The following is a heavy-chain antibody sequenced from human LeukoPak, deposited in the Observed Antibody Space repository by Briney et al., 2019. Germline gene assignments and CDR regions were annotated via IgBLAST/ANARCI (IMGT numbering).Heavy chain of an antibody. Sequence: PSETLSLTCTVSNYPISGSHYWGWIRQPPGKGLEWIGSIYHSGGSTFYNPSLESRITMSVDTSKNQFSLKLNSVTAADTAVYYCARDHTTLTGHIQYFDPWGQGTLVTVSS. D-gene: IGHD1-20*01. V-gene: IGHV4-38-2*02. CDR1: NYPISGSHY. J-gene: IGHJ5*02. CDR3: ARDHTTLTGHIQYFDP. CDR2: IYHSGGST.